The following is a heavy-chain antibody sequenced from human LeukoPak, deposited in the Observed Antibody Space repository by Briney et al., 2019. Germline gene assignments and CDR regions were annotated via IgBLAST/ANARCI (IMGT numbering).Heavy chain of an antibody. CDR2: IYSDNT. D-gene: IGHD4/OR15-4a*01. Sequence: GGSLRLPCAASGFTVSSNSMSWARQAPGKGLEWVSFIYSDNTHYSDSVKGRFTISRDNSKNTLYLQMNSLRAEDTAVYYCARRAGAYSHPYDYWGQGTLVTVSS. CDR3: ARRAGAYSHPYDY. J-gene: IGHJ4*02. CDR1: GFTVSSNS. V-gene: IGHV3-53*01.